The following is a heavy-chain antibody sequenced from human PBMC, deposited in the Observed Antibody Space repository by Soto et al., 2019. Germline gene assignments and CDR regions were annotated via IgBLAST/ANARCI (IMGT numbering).Heavy chain of an antibody. D-gene: IGHD1-26*01. Sequence: EVQLVESGGGLVQPGGSLKLSCAASGFTFSSFATRWVRQASGKGPEWVGRIRKKAKNYAAEYAASVRGRFTISRDESKNTAYLQMNSLKIEDTAVYYCTRQGHSLDYWGQGTLVTVSS. V-gene: IGHV3-73*01. CDR1: GFTFSSFA. J-gene: IGHJ4*02. CDR3: TRQGHSLDY. CDR2: IRKKAKNYAA.